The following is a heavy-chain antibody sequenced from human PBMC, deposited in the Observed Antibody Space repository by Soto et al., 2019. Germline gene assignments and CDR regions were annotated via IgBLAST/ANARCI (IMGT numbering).Heavy chain of an antibody. D-gene: IGHD3-3*01. Sequence: PGGSLRLSCAASGFTFSSYWMSWVRQAPGKGLEWVANIKQDGSEKYYVDSVKGRFTISRDNAKNSLYLQMNSLRAEDTAVYYCARDIVQVITIFGVASYGMDVWGQGTTVTVSS. J-gene: IGHJ6*02. CDR1: GFTFSSYW. CDR3: ARDIVQVITIFGVASYGMDV. CDR2: IKQDGSEK. V-gene: IGHV3-7*05.